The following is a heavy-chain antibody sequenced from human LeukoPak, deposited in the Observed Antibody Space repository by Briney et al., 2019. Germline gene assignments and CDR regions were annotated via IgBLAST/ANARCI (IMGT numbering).Heavy chain of an antibody. D-gene: IGHD2-15*01. CDR2: IDPSGYYT. Sequence: HGEALKIFRNGSGYSFQSYWIRWVRQMPGQGLGWRGRIDPSGYYTYFSPSFQGHVTISADKSISTAYLQWSSLKASDTATYYCARVTTGYCSGGSCYPIDAFDIWGQGTMVTVSS. V-gene: IGHV5-10-1*01. CDR3: ARVTTGYCSGGSCYPIDAFDI. CDR1: GYSFQSYW. J-gene: IGHJ3*02.